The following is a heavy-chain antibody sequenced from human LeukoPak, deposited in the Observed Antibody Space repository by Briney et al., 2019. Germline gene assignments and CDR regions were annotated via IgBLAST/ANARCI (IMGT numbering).Heavy chain of an antibody. J-gene: IGHJ4*02. Sequence: GGSLRLSCAASGFTFSSYAISWVSPAPGKGLEWVSAISGSGGSTYYADSVKGRFTISRDNSKNTLYLQMNSLRADDTAVYYCAKDPRGWLSTPDYWGQGTLVTVSS. D-gene: IGHD3-22*01. CDR3: AKDPRGWLSTPDY. CDR2: ISGSGGST. CDR1: GFTFSSYA. V-gene: IGHV3-23*01.